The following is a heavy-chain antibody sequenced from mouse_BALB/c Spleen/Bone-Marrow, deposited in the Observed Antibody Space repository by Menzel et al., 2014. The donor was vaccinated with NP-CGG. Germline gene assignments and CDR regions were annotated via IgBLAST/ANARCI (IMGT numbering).Heavy chain of an antibody. V-gene: IGHV14-3*02. CDR1: GFNIKDTY. CDR2: IDPANGNT. Sequence: EVNVVESGAELVKPGASVKLSCTASGFNIKDTYMHWVKQRPEQGLEWIGRIDPANGNTKYDPKFQGKATITADTSSNTAYLQLSSLTSEDTAVYYCAAYYYGSSHGFAYWGQGTLVTVSA. CDR3: AAYYYGSSHGFAY. D-gene: IGHD1-1*01. J-gene: IGHJ3*01.